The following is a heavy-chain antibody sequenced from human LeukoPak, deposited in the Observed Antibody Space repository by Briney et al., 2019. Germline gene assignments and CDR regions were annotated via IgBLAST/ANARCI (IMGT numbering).Heavy chain of an antibody. V-gene: IGHV3-21*01. D-gene: IGHD5-18*01. CDR3: AREDTAMVSGGMDV. Sequence: PGGSLRLSCAASGFTFSSYSMNWVRQAPGKGLEWVSSISSSSSYIYYADSVKGRFTISRDNAKNSLYLQMNSLRAEDTAMYYCAREDTAMVSGGMDVWGQGTTVTVSS. J-gene: IGHJ6*02. CDR1: GFTFSSYS. CDR2: ISSSSSYI.